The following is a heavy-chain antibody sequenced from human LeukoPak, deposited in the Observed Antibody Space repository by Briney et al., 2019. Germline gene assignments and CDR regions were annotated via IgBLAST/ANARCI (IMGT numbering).Heavy chain of an antibody. CDR2: ISSSSSYI. J-gene: IGHJ5*02. D-gene: IGHD6-19*01. CDR3: TRDGKYSSGWYNWFDP. CDR1: GFTFSSYS. Sequence: PGGSLRLSCAASGFTFSSYSMNWVRQAPGKGLEWVSSISSSSSYIYYADSVKGRFTISRDNAKNSLYLQMNSLRAEDTAVYYCTRDGKYSSGWYNWFDPWGQGTLVTVSS. V-gene: IGHV3-21*01.